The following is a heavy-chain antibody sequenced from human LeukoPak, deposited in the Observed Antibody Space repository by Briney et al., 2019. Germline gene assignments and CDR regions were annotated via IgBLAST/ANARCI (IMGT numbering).Heavy chain of an antibody. CDR2: LNTDGAWI. V-gene: IGHV3-23*01. Sequence: GGSLRLSCAASGFTFRSYVMSWVRLAPGKGLEWFSGLNTDGAWIYYADSVKGRFTISRDNAKNSLYLQMNSLRAEDTALYYCAKTRGYSGYPDYWGQGTLVTVSS. D-gene: IGHD5-12*01. J-gene: IGHJ4*02. CDR3: AKTRGYSGYPDY. CDR1: GFTFRSYV.